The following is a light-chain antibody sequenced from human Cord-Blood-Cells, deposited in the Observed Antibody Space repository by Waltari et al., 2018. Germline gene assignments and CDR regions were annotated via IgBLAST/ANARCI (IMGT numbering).Light chain of an antibody. CDR1: QSISSY. CDR2: AAS. J-gene: IGKJ2*01. Sequence: DIQMTQSPSSLSASVGDRVTITCRASQSISSYLNWYQQKPGKAPKLLIYAASSLQSGVPSRVSGSGSGTDFTLTISSLQPEDFATYYCQQSYSTLLFGQGTKLEIK. V-gene: IGKV1-39*01. CDR3: QQSYSTLL.